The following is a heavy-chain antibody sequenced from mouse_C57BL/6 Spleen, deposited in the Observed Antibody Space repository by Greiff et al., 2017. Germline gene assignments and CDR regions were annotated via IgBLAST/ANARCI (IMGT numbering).Heavy chain of an antibody. CDR1: GFTFSDYY. CDR3: AREERDYGSSYGFAY. V-gene: IGHV5-16*01. D-gene: IGHD1-1*01. J-gene: IGHJ3*01. CDR2: INYDGSST. Sequence: EVKLVESEGGLVQPGSSMKLSCTASGFTFSDYYMAWVRQVPEKGLEWVANINYDGSSTYYLDSLKSRFIISRDNAKNILYLQMSSLKSEDTATYYCAREERDYGSSYGFAYWGQGTLVTVSA.